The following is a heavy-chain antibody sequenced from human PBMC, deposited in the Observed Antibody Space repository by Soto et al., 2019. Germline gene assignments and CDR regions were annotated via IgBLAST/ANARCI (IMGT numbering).Heavy chain of an antibody. D-gene: IGHD5-12*01. J-gene: IGHJ4*02. Sequence: EVQLLESGGGLVQPGGSLRLSFAASGFTFSSYAMSWVRQAPGKGLEWVSAISGSGGSTYYADSVKGRFTITRDNSKNTLYLQMNSLRAEDTAVYYCAKDFPFYSGYGQPVFRVYWGQGTLVTVSS. CDR2: ISGSGGST. CDR3: AKDFPFYSGYGQPVFRVY. V-gene: IGHV3-23*01. CDR1: GFTFSSYA.